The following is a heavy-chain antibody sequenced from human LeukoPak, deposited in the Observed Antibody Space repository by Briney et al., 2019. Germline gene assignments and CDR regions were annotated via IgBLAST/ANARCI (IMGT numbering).Heavy chain of an antibody. D-gene: IGHD3-22*01. CDR2: VDPEDGET. J-gene: IGHJ1*01. CDR1: GYTFTDYY. Sequence: ASVKISCKVSGYTFTDYYMHCVQQAPGKGLERMGLVDPEDGETIYAEKFQGRVTITADTSTDTAYMELSSLRSEDTAVYYCATGDRITMIVVVPFQHWGQGTLVTVSS. V-gene: IGHV1-69-2*01. CDR3: ATGDRITMIVVVPFQH.